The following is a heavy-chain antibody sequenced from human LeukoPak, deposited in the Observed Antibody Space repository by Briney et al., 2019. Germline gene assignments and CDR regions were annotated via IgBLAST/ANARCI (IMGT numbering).Heavy chain of an antibody. Sequence: SETLSLTCTVSGGSISSGSYYWSWIRQPAGKGLEWIGRIYTSGSTNYNPSLKSRVIISVDTSKNQFSLKLSSVTAADTAVYYCARTQFYDFWSGYPIGGWFDPWGQGTLVTVSS. J-gene: IGHJ5*02. CDR1: GGSISSGSYY. CDR2: IYTSGST. V-gene: IGHV4-61*02. D-gene: IGHD3-3*01. CDR3: ARTQFYDFWSGYPIGGWFDP.